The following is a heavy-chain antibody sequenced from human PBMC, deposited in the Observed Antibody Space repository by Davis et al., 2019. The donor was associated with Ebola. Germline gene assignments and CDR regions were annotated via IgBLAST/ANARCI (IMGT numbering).Heavy chain of an antibody. CDR1: GFTFGDYA. D-gene: IGHD3-10*01. J-gene: IGHJ6*02. V-gene: IGHV3-49*04. CDR3: SRYGSGSYLPYYYYYGMDV. Sequence: PGGSLRLSCTASGFTFGDYAMSWVRQAPGKGLEWVGFIRSKAYGGTTEYAASVKGRFTISRDDSKSIAYLQMNSLKTEDTAVYYCSRYGSGSYLPYYYYYGMDVWGQGTTVTVSS. CDR2: IRSKAYGGTT.